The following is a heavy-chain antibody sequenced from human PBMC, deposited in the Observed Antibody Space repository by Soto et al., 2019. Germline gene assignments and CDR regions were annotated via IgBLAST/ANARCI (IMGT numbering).Heavy chain of an antibody. D-gene: IGHD5-18*01. CDR3: AKPTTWIQLWAPFDY. CDR1: GFTFSSYA. V-gene: IGHV3-23*01. J-gene: IGHJ4*02. Sequence: GGSLRLSCAASGFTFSSYAMSWVRQAPWKGLEWVSAISGSGGSAYYADSVKGRFTISRDNSKNTLYLQMNSLRAEDTAVYYCAKPTTWIQLWAPFDYWGQGTLVTVSS. CDR2: ISGSGGSA.